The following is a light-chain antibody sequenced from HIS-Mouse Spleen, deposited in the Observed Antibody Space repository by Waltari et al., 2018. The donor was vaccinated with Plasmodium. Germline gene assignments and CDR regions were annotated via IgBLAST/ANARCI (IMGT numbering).Light chain of an antibody. Sequence: EIVMTQSPATLSVSPGERATLSCRASQSVSSNLAWYQQKTGQAPRLLIYGSSTLATGIPARFSGSGSGTEFTLTISSLQSEDFAVYYCQQYNNWSFTFGPGTKVDIK. J-gene: IGKJ3*01. CDR3: QQYNNWSFT. CDR2: GSS. V-gene: IGKV3-15*01. CDR1: QSVSSN.